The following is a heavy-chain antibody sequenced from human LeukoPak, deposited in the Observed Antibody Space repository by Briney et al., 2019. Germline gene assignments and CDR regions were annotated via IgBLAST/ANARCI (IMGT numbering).Heavy chain of an antibody. D-gene: IGHD3-10*01. CDR1: GGSISSSNW. Sequence: ASETLSLTCAVSGGSISSSNWWSWVRQPPGKGLEWIGEIYHSGSTNYNPSLKSRVTMSVDTSNNQFSLKLNSVTAADTAVYYCARGSGGGSGAYYKDHYYGMDVWGPGTTVTVS. J-gene: IGHJ6*02. CDR2: IYHSGST. V-gene: IGHV4-4*02. CDR3: ARGSGGGSGAYYKDHYYGMDV.